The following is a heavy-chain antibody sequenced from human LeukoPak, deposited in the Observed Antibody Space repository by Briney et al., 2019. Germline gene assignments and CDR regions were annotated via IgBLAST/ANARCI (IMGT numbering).Heavy chain of an antibody. Sequence: GGSLRLSCAASGFTFSNYWMHWVRQVPGKGLVWVSRINTDESRTNYADSVEGRFTISRDNSKNTLYLQMNSLRAEDTAVYYCARGRVGYCSGGSCFLFDYWGQGTLVTVSS. CDR2: INTDESRT. CDR1: GFTFSNYW. V-gene: IGHV3-74*01. CDR3: ARGRVGYCSGGSCFLFDY. J-gene: IGHJ4*02. D-gene: IGHD2-15*01.